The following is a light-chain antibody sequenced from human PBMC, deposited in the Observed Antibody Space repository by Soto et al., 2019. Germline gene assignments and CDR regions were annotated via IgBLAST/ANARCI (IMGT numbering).Light chain of an antibody. CDR1: QSVSSIY. CDR2: GAS. V-gene: IGKV3-20*01. CDR3: QQYGGSPLYT. Sequence: EIVLTQSPGTLSLSPGERATLSCRASQSVSSIYLAWYQQKPGQAPRLIIHGASSRATGISDRFSGSGSGTDFTLTISSLEPEDFAVYFCQQYGGSPLYTFGQGTKLQI. J-gene: IGKJ2*01.